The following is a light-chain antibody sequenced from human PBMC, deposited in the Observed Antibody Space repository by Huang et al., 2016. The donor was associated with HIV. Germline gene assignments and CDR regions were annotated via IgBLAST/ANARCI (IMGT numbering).Light chain of an antibody. J-gene: IGKJ3*01. CDR2: DAS. CDR3: QHRSSPFT. CDR1: QSVSSY. Sequence: EIVLTQSPATLSLSPGERATLSCRASQSVSSYLAWYQQKPGQAPRLLIYDASTRATGIPARFSGSGSGTDFTLTISSLEPEDFAVYYCQHRSSPFTFGPGTKVDIK. V-gene: IGKV3-11*01.